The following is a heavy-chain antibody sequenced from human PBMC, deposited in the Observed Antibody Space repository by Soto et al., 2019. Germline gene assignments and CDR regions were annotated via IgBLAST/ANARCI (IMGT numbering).Heavy chain of an antibody. V-gene: IGHV3-11*01. D-gene: IGHD4-4*01. CDR3: ARAPVSYSNYLHY. Sequence: GGSLRLSCAASGFTFSDYYMSWIRQAPGKGLEWVSYISSSGSTIYYADSVKGRFTISRDNAKNSLYLQMNSLRAEDTAVYYCARAPVSYSNYLHYWGQGTLVTVSS. J-gene: IGHJ4*02. CDR1: GFTFSDYY. CDR2: ISSSGSTI.